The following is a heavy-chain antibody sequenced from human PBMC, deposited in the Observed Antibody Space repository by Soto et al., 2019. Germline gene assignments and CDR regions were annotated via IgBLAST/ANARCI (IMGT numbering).Heavy chain of an antibody. V-gene: IGHV1-2*02. CDR2: INPNSGGT. CDR3: AREEYSSSYNWFVP. J-gene: IGHJ5*02. CDR1: GYNFTGYY. D-gene: IGHD6-6*01. Sequence: ASVKDSCKASGYNFTGYYMHWVRQAPGKGLEWMGWINPNSGGTNNAQKFQGRVTMDRDTSISTAYMELSRLRSDDTAVYYCAREEYSSSYNWFVPWGQGTLVTVSP.